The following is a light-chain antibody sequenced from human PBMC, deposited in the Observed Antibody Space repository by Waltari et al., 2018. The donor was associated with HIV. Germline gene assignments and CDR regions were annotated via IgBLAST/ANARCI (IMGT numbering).Light chain of an antibody. CDR2: EVN. V-gene: IGLV2-23*02. J-gene: IGLJ1*01. Sequence: QSALTQPASVSGSPGQSITISCTGTSSDVGSYNLVSWYQKHPGKAPKLMIYEVNRRPSGVSNRCSCSKSGNTASLTISGLHAEDEADYYCCSYAGSSSYVFGSGTKVTVL. CDR3: CSYAGSSSYV. CDR1: SSDVGSYNL.